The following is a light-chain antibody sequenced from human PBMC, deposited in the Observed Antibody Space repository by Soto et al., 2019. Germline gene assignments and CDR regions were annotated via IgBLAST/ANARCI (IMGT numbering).Light chain of an antibody. CDR3: NSFTTTNTYV. V-gene: IGLV2-14*03. J-gene: IGLJ1*01. CDR1: SSDVGGFDH. CDR2: DVS. Sequence: QSVLIQPASVSGSPGQSITISCTGASSDVGGFDHVSWYQQHPGKVPRLLIYDVSSRPSGVSDRFSGSKSGNTASLTISGLQAEDEADYYCNSFTTTNTYVFGTGTNVTVL.